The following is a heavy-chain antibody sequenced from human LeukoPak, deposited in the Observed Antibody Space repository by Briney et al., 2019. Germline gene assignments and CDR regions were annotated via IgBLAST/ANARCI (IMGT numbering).Heavy chain of an antibody. CDR3: AKDRDSSGWYAFDY. CDR1: GFTFSSYG. V-gene: IGHV3-30*18. J-gene: IGHJ4*02. D-gene: IGHD6-19*01. Sequence: GRSLRLSCAASGFTFSSYGMHWVRQAPGKGLEWVAVISYDGSNKYYADSVKGRFTISRDNSKNTLYLQMNSLRAEDTAVYYCAKDRDSSGWYAFDYWGQGTLVTVSS. CDR2: ISYDGSNK.